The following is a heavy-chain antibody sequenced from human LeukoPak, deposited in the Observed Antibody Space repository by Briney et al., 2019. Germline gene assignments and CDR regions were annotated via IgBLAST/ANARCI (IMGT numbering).Heavy chain of an antibody. J-gene: IGHJ4*02. CDR1: GFTFSSYS. CDR3: ARDFKTLYYFDY. V-gene: IGHV3-21*01. CDR2: ISSSSSYI. Sequence: GGSLRLSCAASGFTFSSYSMNWVRQVPGKGLEWVSSISSSSSYIYYADSVKGRFTISRDNAKNSLYLQMNSLRAEDTAVYYCARDFKTLYYFDYWGQGTLVTVSS.